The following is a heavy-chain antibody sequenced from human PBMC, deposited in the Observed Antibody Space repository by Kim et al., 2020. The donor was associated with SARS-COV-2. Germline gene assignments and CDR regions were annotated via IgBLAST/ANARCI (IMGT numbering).Heavy chain of an antibody. V-gene: IGHV4-39*01. CDR1: GGSISSSSYY. CDR3: ARGAPGGYSYGESDY. D-gene: IGHD5-18*01. CDR2: IYYSGST. Sequence: SETLSLTCTVSGGSISSSSYYWGWIRQPPGKGLEWIGSIYYSGSTYYNPSLKSRVTISVDTSKNQFSLKLSSVTAADTAVYYCARGAPGGYSYGESDYWGQGTLVTVSS. J-gene: IGHJ4*02.